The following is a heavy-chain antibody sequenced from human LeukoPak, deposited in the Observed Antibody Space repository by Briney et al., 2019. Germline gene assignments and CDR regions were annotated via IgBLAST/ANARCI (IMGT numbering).Heavy chain of an antibody. CDR3: ARHLRDTSTCFDY. V-gene: IGHV4-34*01. J-gene: IGHJ4*02. D-gene: IGHD3-3*02. CDR1: GGSFSGYY. Sequence: PSETLSLTCAVYGGSFSGYYWSWIRQPPGKGLEWIGEINHSGSTIYNPSLRSRITISVDTSKNQFSLRLNSVIAADTALYYCARHLRDTSTCFDYWGQGTLVTVSS. CDR2: INHSGST.